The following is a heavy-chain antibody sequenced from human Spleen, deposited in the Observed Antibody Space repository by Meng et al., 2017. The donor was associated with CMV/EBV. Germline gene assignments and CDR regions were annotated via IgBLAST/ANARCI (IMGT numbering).Heavy chain of an antibody. CDR2: IYSGGGT. CDR1: GFTVSSNY. J-gene: IGHJ6*02. CDR3: ARDVAAASYYYGMDV. Sequence: GESLKISCAASGFTVSSNYMSWVRQAPGKGLEWVSVIYSGGGTYYADSVKGRFTISRDNSKNALYLQMNSLRAEDTAVYYCARDVAAASYYYGMDVWGQGTTVTVSS. V-gene: IGHV3-53*01. D-gene: IGHD6-13*01.